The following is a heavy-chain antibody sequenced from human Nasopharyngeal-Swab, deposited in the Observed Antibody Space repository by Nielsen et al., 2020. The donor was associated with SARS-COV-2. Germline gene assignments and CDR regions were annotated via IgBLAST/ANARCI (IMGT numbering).Heavy chain of an antibody. CDR2: IGRGGDI. CDR3: VTGIDGWNY. D-gene: IGHD5-24*01. J-gene: IGHJ4*02. CDR1: GFTFRNND. V-gene: IGHV3-13*01. Sequence: GGSLRLSCAASGFTFRNNDMHWVRQGTGKGLEWVSGIGRGGDIYYADSVKGRFTTSRDNDKSSLHLQTNNLRAGDTAVYYCVTGIDGWNYWGRGTLVTVSS.